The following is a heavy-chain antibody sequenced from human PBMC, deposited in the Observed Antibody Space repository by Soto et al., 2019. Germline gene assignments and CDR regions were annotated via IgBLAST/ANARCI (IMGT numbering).Heavy chain of an antibody. V-gene: IGHV1-46*03. J-gene: IGHJ4*02. CDR2: INPSGGST. Sequence: GASVKVSCKASGYTFTSYYMHWVRQAPGQGLEWMGIINPSGGSTSYAQKFQGRVTMTRDTSTSTVYMELSSLRSEDTAVYYCARDGRQQLALPPKYYFDYWGQGTLVTV. CDR3: ARDGRQQLALPPKYYFDY. CDR1: GYTFTSYY. D-gene: IGHD6-13*01.